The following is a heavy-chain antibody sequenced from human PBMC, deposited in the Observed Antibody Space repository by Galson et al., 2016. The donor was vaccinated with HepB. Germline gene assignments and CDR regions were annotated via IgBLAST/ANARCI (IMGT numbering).Heavy chain of an antibody. J-gene: IGHJ6*02. CDR2: INPNSGGT. V-gene: IGHV1-2*06. Sequence: SVKVSCKASGYTFTGYYMHWVRQAPGLGLEWMGRINPNSGGTNSAQKFQGRVTMTRDTSISTAYMELNRLRADDTAVYYCARGDTMTADYYYYGMDVWGQGTTVTVSS. CDR1: GYTFTGYY. D-gene: IGHD4-17*01. CDR3: ARGDTMTADYYYYGMDV.